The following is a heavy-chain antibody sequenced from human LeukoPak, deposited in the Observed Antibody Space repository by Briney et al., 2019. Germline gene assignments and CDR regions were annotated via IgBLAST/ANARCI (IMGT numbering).Heavy chain of an antibody. CDR3: AKAINWFDY. V-gene: IGHV3-9*01. CDR2: ISWNSGSI. Sequence: GGSLRLSCAASGFTFSSYWMHWVRQAPGKGLEWVSGISWNSGSIGYADSVKGRFTISRDNAKNSLYLQMNSLRAQDTALYYCAKAINWFDYWGQGTLVTVSS. J-gene: IGHJ4*02. CDR1: GFTFSSYW.